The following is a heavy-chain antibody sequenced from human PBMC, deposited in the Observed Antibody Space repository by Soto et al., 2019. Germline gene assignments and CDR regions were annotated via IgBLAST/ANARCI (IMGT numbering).Heavy chain of an antibody. J-gene: IGHJ4*02. V-gene: IGHV3-53*01. CDR2: IYSGGST. D-gene: IGHD5-18*01. CDR3: ARDRRGYSYGWIFDY. Sequence: GGSLRLSCAASGFTVSSNYMSWVRQAPGKGLEWVSVIYSGGSTYYADSVKGRFTISRDNSKNTLYLQMNSLRAEDTAVYYCARDRRGYSYGWIFDYWGQGTLVTVS. CDR1: GFTVSSNY.